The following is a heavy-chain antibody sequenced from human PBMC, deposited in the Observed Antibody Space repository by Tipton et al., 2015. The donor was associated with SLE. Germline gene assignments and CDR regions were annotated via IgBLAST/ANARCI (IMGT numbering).Heavy chain of an antibody. CDR3: ARGRGPNRDYSHPLDS. CDR2: LSADGSRS. J-gene: IGHJ4*02. V-gene: IGHV3-74*01. CDR1: GFTFSSYW. Sequence: GSLRLSCAASGFTFSSYWMHWVRQGLVWVSRLSADGSRSRYADSVKGRFTISRDNAKNTMFLQMSSLRAEDTAVYYCARGRGPNRDYSHPLDSWGQGTLVTVSS. D-gene: IGHD4-11*01.